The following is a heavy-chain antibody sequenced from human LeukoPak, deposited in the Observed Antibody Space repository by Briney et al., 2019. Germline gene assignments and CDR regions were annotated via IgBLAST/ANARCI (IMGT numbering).Heavy chain of an antibody. CDR2: ISSSNSYI. D-gene: IGHD1-26*01. V-gene: IGHV3-21*01. Sequence: GGSLRLSCAASGFTFSTYNMNWVRQAPGKGLEWVSYISSSNSYIYYADSVKGRFTISRDSSKNTLYLQMNSLRVEDTAVYYCAKESQLSYSGTFYIDYWGQGTLVTVSS. CDR3: AKESQLSYSGTFYIDY. J-gene: IGHJ4*02. CDR1: GFTFSTYN.